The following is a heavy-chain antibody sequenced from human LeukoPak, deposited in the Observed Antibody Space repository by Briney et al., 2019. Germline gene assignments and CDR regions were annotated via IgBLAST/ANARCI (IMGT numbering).Heavy chain of an antibody. V-gene: IGHV1-18*01. CDR1: GYTFTNYG. CDR3: SYSSSAGWFDP. J-gene: IGHJ5*02. D-gene: IGHD3-22*01. CDR2: ISAYNGNI. Sequence: GASVKVSCKASGYTFTNYGISWVRQAPGQGLEWMGWISAYNGNIKYAQKFQGRVTMTTDTSTRTAYMELRSLRSDDTAVYYCSYSSSAGWFDPWGQGTLVIVSS.